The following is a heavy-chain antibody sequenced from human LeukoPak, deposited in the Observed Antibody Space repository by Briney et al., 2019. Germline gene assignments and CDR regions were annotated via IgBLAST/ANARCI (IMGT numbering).Heavy chain of an antibody. Sequence: GRALRLSCAASGFTFSSYAMHWVRQAPGKGLEWVAVISYDGSNKYYADSVKGRFTISRDNTKNTLYLQMNSLRAEDTAVYDCAREVGFRGYDYQFDYWGQGTLVTVSS. D-gene: IGHD5-12*01. J-gene: IGHJ4*02. V-gene: IGHV3-30*04. CDR1: GFTFSSYA. CDR3: AREVGFRGYDYQFDY. CDR2: ISYDGSNK.